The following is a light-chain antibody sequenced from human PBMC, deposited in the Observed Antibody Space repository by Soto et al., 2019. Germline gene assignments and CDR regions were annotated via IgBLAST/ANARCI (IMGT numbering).Light chain of an antibody. CDR2: KAS. J-gene: IGKJ1*01. CDR1: QSIDRW. CDR3: QHYKSYPWT. V-gene: IGKV1-5*03. Sequence: DIQMTQSPSTLSASVGDRVTITCRASQSIDRWLAWYQQKPGKAPKLLMYKASSLESGVPSKFSGSGSETELTLTISSLQPDDFATYYCQHYKSYPWTFGQGTKVDI.